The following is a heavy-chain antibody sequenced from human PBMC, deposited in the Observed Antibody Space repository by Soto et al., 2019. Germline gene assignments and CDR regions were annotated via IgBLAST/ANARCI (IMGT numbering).Heavy chain of an antibody. Sequence: PGGSLRLSCAASGFTFDEYAMHWVRQAPGKGLEWVSSITWNGVRKGYADSVQGRFTISRDNAKNSLYLQMNNLRPEDTALYYCAVPPPWEPRPFQHWGQGTLVTVSS. CDR3: AVPPPWEPRPFQH. CDR2: ITWNGVRK. J-gene: IGHJ1*01. V-gene: IGHV3-9*01. D-gene: IGHD1-26*01. CDR1: GFTFDEYA.